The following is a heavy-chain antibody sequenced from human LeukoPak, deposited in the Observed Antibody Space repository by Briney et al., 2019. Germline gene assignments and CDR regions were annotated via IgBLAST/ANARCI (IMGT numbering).Heavy chain of an antibody. V-gene: IGHV3-23*01. CDR3: ARDVASASGWSVWAFDR. J-gene: IGHJ4*02. CDR1: GFTFKFFG. CDR2: IGGSSDGGGT. D-gene: IGHD6-19*01. Sequence: PGGSLTLSCAASGFTFKFFGMNWVRQAPGKGLEWVSFIGGSSDGGGTYSADSVKGRFTISRDDSRNTLHLQMNNLRAEDTAVYYCARDVASASGWSVWAFDRWGQGTLVTVSS.